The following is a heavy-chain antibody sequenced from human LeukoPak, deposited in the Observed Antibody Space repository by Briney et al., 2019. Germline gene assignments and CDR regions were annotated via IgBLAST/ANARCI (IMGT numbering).Heavy chain of an antibody. CDR2: IYWDDDK. V-gene: IGHV2-5*02. CDR3: AHSEDYYGSVDAFDI. D-gene: IGHD3-10*01. Sequence: SGPTLVKPTETLTLTCSFSGGSLTTSGMGVGWIRRPPGKALEWLAFIYWDDDKRYSPSLESRLTITKDTFKNQVVLTMTNMDPVDTATYYCAHSEDYYGSVDAFDIWGQGTMVTVSS. J-gene: IGHJ3*02. CDR1: GGSLTTSGMG.